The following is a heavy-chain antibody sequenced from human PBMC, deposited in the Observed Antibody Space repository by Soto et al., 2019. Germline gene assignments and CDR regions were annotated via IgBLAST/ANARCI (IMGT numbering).Heavy chain of an antibody. CDR2: IYYSGST. Sequence: QLQLQESGPGLVKPSETLSLTCTVSGGSISSSSYYWGWIRQPPGKGLEWIGSIYYSGSTYYNPSLKSRVTISVDTSKNQFSLKLSSVTAADTAVYYCARLKPHPDRVVDYWGQGTLVTVSS. V-gene: IGHV4-39*01. CDR3: ARLKPHPDRVVDY. CDR1: GGSISSSSYY. J-gene: IGHJ4*02.